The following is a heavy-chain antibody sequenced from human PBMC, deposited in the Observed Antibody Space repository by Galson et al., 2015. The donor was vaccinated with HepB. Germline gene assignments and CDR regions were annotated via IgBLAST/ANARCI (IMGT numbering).Heavy chain of an antibody. D-gene: IGHD2-15*01. CDR1: GFTFTNYA. J-gene: IGHJ4*02. CDR2: IRGSGTTT. CDR3: VKDGRSGGSCYRHFDY. Sequence: SLRLSCAASGFTFTNYAMSWVRQAPGRGLEWVSAIRGSGTTTHYADSVKGRFTISRDNSKSTLYLQMNSLRAEDTAVYYCVKDGRSGGSCYRHFDYCGQGVLDTVSS. V-gene: IGHV3-23*01.